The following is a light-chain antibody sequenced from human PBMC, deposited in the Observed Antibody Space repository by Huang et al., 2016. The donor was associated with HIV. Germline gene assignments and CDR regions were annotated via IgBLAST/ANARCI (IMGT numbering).Light chain of an antibody. CDR1: QSVSSN. CDR3: QQYNNWPPTYT. Sequence: EIVMTQSPATLSVSPGERATLSCRASQSVSSNLAWYQQKPGQAPRLLIYGASTRATVIPARFSGSGSGTEFTRTISSLQSEDFAVYYCQQYNNWPPTYTFGQGTKLEIK. CDR2: GAS. J-gene: IGKJ2*01. V-gene: IGKV3-15*01.